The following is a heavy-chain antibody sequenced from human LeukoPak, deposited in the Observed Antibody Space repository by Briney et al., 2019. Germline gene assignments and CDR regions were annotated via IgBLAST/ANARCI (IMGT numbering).Heavy chain of an antibody. Sequence: SETLSLTCSVSGGSITISSYYWGWIRQPPGKGLEWIGIIYYSGTTYYNPSLKSRVTISVDTSKNQFSLKLTSVTAADTAVYYCARESSAADNWFDPWGQGTLVTVSS. D-gene: IGHD6-13*01. J-gene: IGHJ5*02. CDR1: GGSITISSYY. CDR3: ARESSAADNWFDP. V-gene: IGHV4-39*07. CDR2: IYYSGTT.